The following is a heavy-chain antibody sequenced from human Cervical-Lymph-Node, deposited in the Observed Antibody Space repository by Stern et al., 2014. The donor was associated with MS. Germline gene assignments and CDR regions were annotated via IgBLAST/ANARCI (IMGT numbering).Heavy chain of an antibody. Sequence: VQLVQSGGCLVQPGGSLTLSCAASGFRFRDSSMTWVRQAPGKGLGWLSFSSSSGTTSYYADSVKGRFTISRDNAKDSLYLLMNSLRAEDTAMYYCTRGRTAALGDYWGQGTLVTVSS. J-gene: IGHJ4*02. CDR1: GFRFRDSS. CDR2: SSSSGTTS. D-gene: IGHD2-2*01. V-gene: IGHV3-11*01. CDR3: TRGRTAALGDY.